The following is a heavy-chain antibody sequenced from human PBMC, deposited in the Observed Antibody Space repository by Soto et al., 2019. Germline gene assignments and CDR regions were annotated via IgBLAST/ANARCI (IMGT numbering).Heavy chain of an antibody. Sequence: ASVKVSFKASGYMFTKSAMHWVRQAPGQRLEWMGWISGDSGNTKYSPKLQDRVTITRDTSASTAYMELSSLRSEDTALYYCARDGVAAGNIHFDYWGQGTLVTVSS. V-gene: IGHV1-3*01. D-gene: IGHD6-19*01. J-gene: IGHJ4*01. CDR3: ARDGVAAGNIHFDY. CDR2: ISGDSGNT. CDR1: GYMFTKSA.